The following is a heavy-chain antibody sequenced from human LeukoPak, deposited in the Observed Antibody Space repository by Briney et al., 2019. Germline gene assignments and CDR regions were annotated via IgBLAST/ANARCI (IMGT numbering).Heavy chain of an antibody. D-gene: IGHD5-24*01. CDR2: IYYSGST. Sequence: SETLSLTCSLSGVSDSSSSYYWGWSRQPPGKGLEWIGNIYYSGSTSYNPSLESRVTISMDKSKNQFFLNLTYVTAADTAVYYCARRWLQQYFHYWGQGVLVTVSS. CDR3: ARRWLQQYFHY. J-gene: IGHJ4*02. CDR1: GVSDSSSSYY. V-gene: IGHV4-39*01.